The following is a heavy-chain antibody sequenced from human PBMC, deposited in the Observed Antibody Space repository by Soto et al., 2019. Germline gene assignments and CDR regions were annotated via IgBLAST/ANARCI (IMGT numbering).Heavy chain of an antibody. V-gene: IGHV3-11*01. CDR3: ARDRRVPAAKGWFDP. Sequence: GGSLRLSCAASGFTFSDYYMSWIRQAPGKGLEWVSYISSSGSTIYYADSVKGRFTISMDNAKNSLYLQMNSLRAEDTAVYYCARDRRVPAAKGWFDPWGQGTLVTVSS. J-gene: IGHJ5*02. CDR2: ISSSGSTI. CDR1: GFTFSDYY. D-gene: IGHD2-2*01.